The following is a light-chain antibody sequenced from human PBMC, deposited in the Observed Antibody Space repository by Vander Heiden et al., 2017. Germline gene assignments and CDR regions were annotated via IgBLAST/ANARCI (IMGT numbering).Light chain of an antibody. Sequence: IVLTQYQRSLPVTPGEPASISCRSSQSLLHSNGYNYLDWYLQKPGQSPQLLIYLGSNRAAGVPDRFSGSGSGTDFTLKISRVEAEDVGVYYCKQALQTPYTFGQGTKLEIK. CDR1: QSLLHSNGYNY. CDR2: LGS. CDR3: KQALQTPYT. V-gene: IGKV2-28*01. J-gene: IGKJ2*01.